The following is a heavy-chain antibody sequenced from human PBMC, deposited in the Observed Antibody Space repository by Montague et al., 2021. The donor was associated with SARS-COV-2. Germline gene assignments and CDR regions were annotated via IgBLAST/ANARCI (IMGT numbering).Heavy chain of an antibody. J-gene: IGHJ4*02. D-gene: IGHD3-16*02. CDR2: IFYSGTT. Sequence: SETLSLTCTVSCASISSSENSWGWIRQSPGKGLEWFGSIFYSGTTYFNPSLRSRIAISVDTSKNQFSLKVTSVTAADTAVYYCARHVTFGGVVVALDYWGQGHLVSVSS. CDR3: ARHVTFGGVVVALDY. CDR1: CASISSSENS. V-gene: IGHV4-39*01.